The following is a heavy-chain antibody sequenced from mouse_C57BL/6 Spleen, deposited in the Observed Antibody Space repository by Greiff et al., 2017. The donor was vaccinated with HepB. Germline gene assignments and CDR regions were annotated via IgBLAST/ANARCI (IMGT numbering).Heavy chain of an antibody. CDR2: INPSSGYT. Sequence: VQLQESGAELARPGASVKMSCKASGYTFTSYTMHWVKQRPGQGLEWIGYINPSSGYTKYNQKFKDKATLTADKSSSTAYMQLSSLTSEDSAFYYCARLMDFSMDDWGQGTSVTVSS. CDR1: GYTFTSYT. J-gene: IGHJ4*01. D-gene: IGHD2-3*01. V-gene: IGHV1-4*01. CDR3: ARLMDFSMDD.